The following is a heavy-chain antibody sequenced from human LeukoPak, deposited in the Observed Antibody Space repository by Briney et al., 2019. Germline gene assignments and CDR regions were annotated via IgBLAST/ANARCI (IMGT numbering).Heavy chain of an antibody. V-gene: IGHV3-23*01. CDR2: ISGSGGST. Sequence: PGGSLRLSCAASGFTFSSYAMSWVRQAPGKGLEWVSAISGSGGSTYCADSVKGRFTISRDNSKNTLYLQMNSLRAEDTAVYYCAKDRERGSSWLFDAFDIWGQGTMVTVSS. J-gene: IGHJ3*02. CDR3: AKDRERGSSWLFDAFDI. D-gene: IGHD6-13*01. CDR1: GFTFSSYA.